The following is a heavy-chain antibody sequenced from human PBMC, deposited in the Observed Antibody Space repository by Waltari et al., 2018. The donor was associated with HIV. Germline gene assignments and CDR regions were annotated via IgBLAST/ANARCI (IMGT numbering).Heavy chain of an antibody. V-gene: IGHV3-7*01. CDR1: GFTFPTYL. D-gene: IGHD1-26*01. CDR2: IKDDGSEK. Sequence: EVQLMESGGGLVQPGGSLRLSCAASGFTFPTYLLSWVRQTPGKGLEWVAYIKDDGSEKYYMGSVKGRFTISRDNAKNSMFLQMNSLRAEDTAVYYCARIGTFPHNYAIDFWGQGTTVTVSS. CDR3: ARIGTFPHNYAIDF. J-gene: IGHJ6*02.